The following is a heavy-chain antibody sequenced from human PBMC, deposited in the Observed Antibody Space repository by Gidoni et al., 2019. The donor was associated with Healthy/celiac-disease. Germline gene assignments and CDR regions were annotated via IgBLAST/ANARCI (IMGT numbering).Heavy chain of an antibody. CDR3: ARFVVVVPAAIRSGGIAARRWFDP. D-gene: IGHD2-2*02. J-gene: IGHJ5*02. CDR1: GFTFSSYA. CDR2: ISGSGGST. V-gene: IGHV3-23*01. Sequence: EVQLLESGGGLVQPGGSLRLSGPASGFTFSSYAMSWVRQAPGKGLEWVSAISGSGGSTYYADSVKGRFTISRDNSKNTLYLQMNSLRAEDTAVYYCARFVVVVPAAIRSGGIAARRWFDPWGQGTLVTVSS.